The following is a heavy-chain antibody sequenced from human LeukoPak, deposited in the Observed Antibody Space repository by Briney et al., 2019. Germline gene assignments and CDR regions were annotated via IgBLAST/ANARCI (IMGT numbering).Heavy chain of an antibody. Sequence: RASVKVSCKVSGYTLTELSMHWVRQAPGKGLEWMGGFDPEDGETIYAQKFQGRVTMTEDTSTDTAYMELSSLRSEDTAVYYCATAKLEPRHYYYYMDVWGKGTTVTVSS. CDR2: FDPEDGET. CDR1: GYTLTELS. CDR3: ATAKLEPRHYYYYMDV. V-gene: IGHV1-24*01. D-gene: IGHD1-1*01. J-gene: IGHJ6*03.